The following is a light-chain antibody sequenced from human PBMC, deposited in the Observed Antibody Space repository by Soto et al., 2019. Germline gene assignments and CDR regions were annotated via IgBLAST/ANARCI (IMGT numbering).Light chain of an antibody. J-gene: IGKJ3*01. CDR1: QSISSW. CDR2: DAS. CDR3: QYYSSYSPT. V-gene: IGKV1-5*01. Sequence: DIQMTQSPSTLSASVGDRVTITCRASQSISSWLAWYQQKSGKAPKLLIHDASSLESGVPSRFSGSGSGTEFTLTISSLLPDDFATYYCQYYSSYSPTFGPGTKVDIK.